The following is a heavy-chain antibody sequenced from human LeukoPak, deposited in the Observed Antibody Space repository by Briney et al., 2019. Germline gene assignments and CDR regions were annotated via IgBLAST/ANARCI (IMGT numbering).Heavy chain of an antibody. CDR3: VRDRGFDFDY. Sequence: SQTLSLTCAISGYSVSSDSAAWNWIRQSPSRGLEWLGRTYYRSNWYNDYAVSVKSRITISPDISKNQVSLLLNSVTPEDTAVYYCVRDRGFDFDYWGQGTLVTVSS. J-gene: IGHJ4*02. CDR2: TYYRSNWYN. V-gene: IGHV6-1*01. CDR1: GYSVSSDSAA. D-gene: IGHD3-10*01.